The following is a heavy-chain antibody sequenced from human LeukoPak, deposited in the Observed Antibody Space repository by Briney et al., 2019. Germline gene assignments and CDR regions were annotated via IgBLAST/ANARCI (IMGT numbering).Heavy chain of an antibody. D-gene: IGHD2-2*03. J-gene: IGHJ6*02. V-gene: IGHV3-33*08. CDR3: ARDHGYCSSTSCYDYYYYGMDV. Sequence: GGSLRLSCAASGLTFSSYSMHWVRQAPGKGLEWVAVIWYDGSNKYYADSVKGRFTISRDNSKNTLYLQMNSLRAEDTAVYYCARDHGYCSSTSCYDYYYYGMDVWGQGTTVTVSS. CDR2: IWYDGSNK. CDR1: GLTFSSYS.